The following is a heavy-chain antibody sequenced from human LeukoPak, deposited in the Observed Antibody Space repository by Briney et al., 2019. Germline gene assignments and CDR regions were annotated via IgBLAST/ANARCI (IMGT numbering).Heavy chain of an antibody. J-gene: IGHJ5*02. CDR1: GGSFSGYY. D-gene: IGHD6-6*01. CDR3: ARGLYVFVWQLVGRGNWFDP. Sequence: PSETLSLTCAVYGGSFSGYYWSWIRQPPGKGLEWIGEINHSGSTNYNPSLKSRVTISVDTSKNQFSLKLSSVTAADTAVYYCARGLYVFVWQLVGRGNWFDPWGQGTLVTVSS. V-gene: IGHV4-34*01. CDR2: INHSGST.